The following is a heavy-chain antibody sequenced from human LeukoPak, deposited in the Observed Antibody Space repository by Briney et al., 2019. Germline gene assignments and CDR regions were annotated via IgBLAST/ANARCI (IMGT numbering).Heavy chain of an antibody. V-gene: IGHV4-39*07. Sequence: SETLSLTCTVSGGSISSSSYYWGWIRQPPGKGLEWIGSIYYSGSTYYNPSLKSRVTISVDTSKNQFSLKLSSVTAADTAVYYCAREVITNWFDPWGQGTLVTVSS. CDR1: GGSISSSSYY. J-gene: IGHJ5*02. CDR2: IYYSGST. D-gene: IGHD3-22*01. CDR3: AREVITNWFDP.